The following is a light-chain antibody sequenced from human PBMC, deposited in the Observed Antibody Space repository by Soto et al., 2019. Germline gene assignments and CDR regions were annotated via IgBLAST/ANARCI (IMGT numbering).Light chain of an antibody. CDR2: GAS. CDR3: QQYGSSPRVT. CDR1: QSVSSRY. V-gene: IGKV3-20*01. J-gene: IGKJ1*01. Sequence: EGVLSQSPGTLSLSPGDRDTLYCRAIQSVSSRYLAWYQQKPGQAPRLLIYGASSRATGIPDRFSGSGSGTDFTLTISRLEPEDFAVYYCQQYGSSPRVTFGQGTKVDI.